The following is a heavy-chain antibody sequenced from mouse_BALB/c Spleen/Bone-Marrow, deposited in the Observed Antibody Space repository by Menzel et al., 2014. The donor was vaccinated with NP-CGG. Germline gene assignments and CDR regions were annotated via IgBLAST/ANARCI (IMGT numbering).Heavy chain of an antibody. J-gene: IGHJ3*01. Sequence: EVQLQQSGAELVKPGASVKLSCTASGFNIKDTHMHWVKQRPEQGLEWIGRIDPANGNTKYDPKFQGKATVTSDTSSNTAYLHLNSLTSEDTAVYYCAEGYDSWFAYWGQGTLVTVSA. CDR2: IDPANGNT. CDR3: AEGYDSWFAY. CDR1: GFNIKDTH. V-gene: IGHV14-3*02. D-gene: IGHD2-2*01.